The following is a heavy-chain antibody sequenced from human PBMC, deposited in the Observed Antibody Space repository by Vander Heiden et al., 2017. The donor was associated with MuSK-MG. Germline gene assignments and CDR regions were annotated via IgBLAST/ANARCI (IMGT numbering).Heavy chain of an antibody. CDR1: GYTFTGSY. CDR3: ARVKYYYDSSGSASPFDY. Sequence: QVQLVQSGAEVKKPGASVKVSCKASGYTFTGSYMHWVRQAPGQGLEWMGWINPNSGGTNYAQKFQGRVTMTRDTSISTAYMELSRLRSDDTAVYYCARVKYYYDSSGSASPFDYWGQGTLVTVSS. D-gene: IGHD3-22*01. CDR2: INPNSGGT. J-gene: IGHJ4*02. V-gene: IGHV1-2*02.